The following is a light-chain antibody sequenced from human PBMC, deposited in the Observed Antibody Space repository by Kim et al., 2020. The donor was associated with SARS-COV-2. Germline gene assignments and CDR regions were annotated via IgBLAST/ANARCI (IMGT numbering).Light chain of an antibody. CDR2: GNH. CDR1: RSNIEAHYD. V-gene: IGLV1-40*01. J-gene: IGLJ2*01. Sequence: QSVLTQPPSVSGAPGQTVSISCTGSRSNIEAHYDVHWYQQLLGTAPKLLIFGNHHRPSGVPGRFSASKSGTSASLVITGLQAEDEATYYCQSFGDTLRVVFGGGTKVTVL. CDR3: QSFGDTLRVV.